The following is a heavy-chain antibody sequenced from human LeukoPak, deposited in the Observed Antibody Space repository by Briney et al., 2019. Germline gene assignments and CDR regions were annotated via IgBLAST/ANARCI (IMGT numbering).Heavy chain of an antibody. CDR1: GFTFSSYG. Sequence: PGRSLRLSCAASGFTFSSYGMHWVRQAPGKGLEWVAVISYDGSNKYYADSVKGRFTISRDNAKNSLYLQMNSLRAEDTAVYYCARDSGEGIAVAQSDYWGQGTLVTVSS. CDR3: ARDSGEGIAVAQSDY. CDR2: ISYDGSNK. D-gene: IGHD6-19*01. V-gene: IGHV3-30*03. J-gene: IGHJ4*02.